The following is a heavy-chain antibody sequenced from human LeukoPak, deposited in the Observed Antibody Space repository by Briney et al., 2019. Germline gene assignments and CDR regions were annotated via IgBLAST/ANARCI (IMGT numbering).Heavy chain of an antibody. V-gene: IGHV1-24*01. J-gene: IGHJ4*02. CDR2: FDPEDGET. CDR3: ATDLISFELGAARPWLDY. CDR1: GYTLTELS. Sequence: ASVKASCKVSGYTLTELSMHWVRQAPGKGLEWMGGFDPEDGETIYAQKFQGRVTMTEDTSTDTAYMELSSLRSEDTAVYYCATDLISFELGAARPWLDYWGQGTLVTVSS. D-gene: IGHD6-6*01.